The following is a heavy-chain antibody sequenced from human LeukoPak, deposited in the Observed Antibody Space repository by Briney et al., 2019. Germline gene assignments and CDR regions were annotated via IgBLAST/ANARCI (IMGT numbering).Heavy chain of an antibody. Sequence: SVKVSCKASGGTFSSYAISWVRQAPGQGLEWMGGIIPIFGTANYAQKFQGRVTITVDKSTSTAYMELSSLRSEDTAVYYCARGCSGGSCYGWRPVVFNYWGQGTLVTVSS. CDR1: GGTFSSYA. J-gene: IGHJ4*02. D-gene: IGHD2-15*01. CDR3: ARGCSGGSCYGWRPVVFNY. V-gene: IGHV1-69*06. CDR2: IIPIFGTA.